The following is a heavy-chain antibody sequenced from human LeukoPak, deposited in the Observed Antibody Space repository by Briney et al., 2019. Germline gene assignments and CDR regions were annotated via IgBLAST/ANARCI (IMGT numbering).Heavy chain of an antibody. CDR1: GFSFSNYV. Sequence: RGSLRLSCAASGFSFSNYVMTWVRQAPGKGLEWVSGISSNSGTTYYADSVKGRFTISRDNSKNTLYLQMNSLRAEDTAVYYCAKRVHSASWYAAFDYWGQGTLVTVSS. V-gene: IGHV3-23*01. D-gene: IGHD6-13*01. CDR2: ISSNSGTT. CDR3: AKRVHSASWYAAFDY. J-gene: IGHJ4*02.